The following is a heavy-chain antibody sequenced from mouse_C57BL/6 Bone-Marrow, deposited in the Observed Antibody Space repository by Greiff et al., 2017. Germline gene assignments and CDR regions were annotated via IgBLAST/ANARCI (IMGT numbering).Heavy chain of an antibody. CDR2: ISSGGDYT. V-gene: IGHV5-9-1*02. J-gene: IGHJ1*03. D-gene: IGHD2-13*01. CDR1: GFTFTSYA. Sequence: DVQLQESGAGLVKPGGSLKLSCAASGFTFTSYAMSWVRQTPEQRLEWVAYISSGGDYTNYADTVKGRCTISRDNARNTLSLQMSSLKSEDTAIYDCTRGGDYFSYCYFDVWGTGTTVTVSS. CDR3: TRGGDYFSYCYFDV.